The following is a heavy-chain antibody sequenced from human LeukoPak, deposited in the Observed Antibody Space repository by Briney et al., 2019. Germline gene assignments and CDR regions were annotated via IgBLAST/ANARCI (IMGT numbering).Heavy chain of an antibody. CDR3: AQSGSYAAFDY. Sequence: SETLSLTCTVSGGSVTRGAYSWTWIRQPVGKGLEWIGRIYTSGDTKYNPSLKSRVTISVGASNNQFSLKLTSVTAADTAVYYCAQSGSYAAFDYWGQGTLVTVSS. CDR1: GGSVTRGAYS. D-gene: IGHD3-16*01. J-gene: IGHJ4*02. CDR2: IYTSGDT. V-gene: IGHV4-61*02.